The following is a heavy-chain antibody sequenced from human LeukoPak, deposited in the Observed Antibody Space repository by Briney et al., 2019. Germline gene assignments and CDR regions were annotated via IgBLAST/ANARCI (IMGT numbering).Heavy chain of an antibody. CDR2: ISYDGSNK. J-gene: IGHJ6*02. Sequence: GGSLRLSCAASGFTFSSYGMHWVRQAPGKGLEWVAVISYDGSNKYYADSVKGRFTISRDNSKNTLYLQMNSLRAEDTAVYYCAKDLLYSNYDYYYYGMDVWAKGPRSPSP. CDR1: GFTFSSYG. CDR3: AKDLLYSNYDYYYYGMDV. V-gene: IGHV3-30*18. D-gene: IGHD4-11*01.